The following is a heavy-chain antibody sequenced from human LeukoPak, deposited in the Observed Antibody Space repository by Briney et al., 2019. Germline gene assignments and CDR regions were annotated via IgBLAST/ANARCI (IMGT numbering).Heavy chain of an antibody. V-gene: IGHV3-48*03. CDR3: ARDDYSNPDYMDV. Sequence: GVSLRLSCAASGFDFNIYEMNWVRQAPGKGLEWLSYISSSGSTIYYAASVKGRFTISRDDARNSLYLQMNSLRAEDTAVYYCARDDYSNPDYMDVWGKGTTVTVSS. CDR2: ISSSGSTI. J-gene: IGHJ6*03. CDR1: GFDFNIYE. D-gene: IGHD4-11*01.